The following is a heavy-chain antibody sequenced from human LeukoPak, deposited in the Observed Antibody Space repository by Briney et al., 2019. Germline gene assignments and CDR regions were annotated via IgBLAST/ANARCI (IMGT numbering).Heavy chain of an antibody. D-gene: IGHD4-17*01. V-gene: IGHV4-31*03. J-gene: IGHJ5*02. CDR3: ARGRINDYGDSNWLDP. Sequence: SETLSLTCTVSGGSISSGGYYWSWIRQHPGKGLEWIGYIYYSGSTYYNPSLKSRVTISVDTSKNQFSLKLSSVTAADTAVYYCARGRINDYGDSNWLDPWGQGTLVTVSS. CDR2: IYYSGST. CDR1: GGSISSGGYY.